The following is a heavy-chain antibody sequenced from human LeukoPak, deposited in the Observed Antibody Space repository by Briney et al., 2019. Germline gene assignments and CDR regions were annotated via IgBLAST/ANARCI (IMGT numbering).Heavy chain of an antibody. J-gene: IGHJ3*02. CDR1: GGSISTYY. D-gene: IGHD2-15*01. CDR3: ARGRYCSADICTGGDSFDI. CDR2: KYARGSS. Sequence: KSSETLSLTCTVSGGSISTYYWSWIRQPAGKGLEWIGRKYARGSSNYNPPVQSRVTMSVDTSKNQFSLKLRSVTAADTAVYYCARGRYCSADICTGGDSFDIWGQGTMVSVSP. V-gene: IGHV4-4*07.